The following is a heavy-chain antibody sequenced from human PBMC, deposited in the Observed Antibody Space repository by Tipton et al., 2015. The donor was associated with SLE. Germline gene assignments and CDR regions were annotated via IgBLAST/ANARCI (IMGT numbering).Heavy chain of an antibody. J-gene: IGHJ4*02. V-gene: IGHV3-64*01. D-gene: IGHD4-11*01. Sequence: SLRLSCAASGFTFSSYAMHWVRQAPGKGLEYVSVISSNGGSTYYANSVKGRFTISRDNSKNTLYLQMGSLRAEDMAVYYCARGRYSNYYFDYWGQGTLVTVSS. CDR1: GFTFSSYA. CDR3: ARGRYSNYYFDY. CDR2: ISSNGGST.